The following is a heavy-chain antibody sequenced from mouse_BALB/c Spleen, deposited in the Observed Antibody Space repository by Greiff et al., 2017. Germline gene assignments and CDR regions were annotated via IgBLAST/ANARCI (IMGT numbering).Heavy chain of an antibody. Sequence: QVQLQQSGAELVKPGASVKLSCKASGYTFTSYYMYWVKQRPGQGLEWIGEINPSNGGTNFNEKFKSKATLTVDKSSSTAYMQLSSLTSEDSAVYYCTSYDGYYYAMDYWGQGTSVTVSS. CDR1: GYTFTSYY. J-gene: IGHJ4*01. V-gene: IGHV1S81*02. CDR3: TSYDGYYYAMDY. CDR2: INPSNGGT. D-gene: IGHD2-3*01.